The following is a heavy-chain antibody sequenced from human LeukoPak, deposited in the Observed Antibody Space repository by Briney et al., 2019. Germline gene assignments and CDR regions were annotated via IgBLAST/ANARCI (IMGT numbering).Heavy chain of an antibody. V-gene: IGHV3-30-3*01. Sequence: GGSLRLSCAASGLTFSSYAMHWVRQAPGKGLEWVAVISYDGSNKYYADSVKGRFTISRDNSKNTLYLQMNSLRAEDTAVYYCARDRVGATDYFDYWGQGTLVTVSS. J-gene: IGHJ4*02. CDR1: GLTFSSYA. CDR2: ISYDGSNK. CDR3: ARDRVGATDYFDY. D-gene: IGHD1-26*01.